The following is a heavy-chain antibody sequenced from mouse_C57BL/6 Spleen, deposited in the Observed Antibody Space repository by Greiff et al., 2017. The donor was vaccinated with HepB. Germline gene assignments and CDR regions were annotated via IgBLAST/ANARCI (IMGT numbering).Heavy chain of an antibody. J-gene: IGHJ2*01. CDR2: IYPSDSET. V-gene: IGHV1-61*01. Sequence: QVQLQQPGAELVRPGSSVKLSCKASGYTFTSYWMDWVKQRPGQGLEWIGNIYPSDSETHYNQKFKDKATLTVDKSSSTAYMQLSSLTSEDSAVYYWARDGNYPFSYFDYWGQGTTLTVSS. CDR1: GYTFTSYW. CDR3: ARDGNYPFSYFDY. D-gene: IGHD2-1*01.